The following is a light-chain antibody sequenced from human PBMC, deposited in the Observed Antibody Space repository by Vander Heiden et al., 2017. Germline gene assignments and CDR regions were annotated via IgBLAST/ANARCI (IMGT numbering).Light chain of an antibody. J-gene: IGLJ3*02. V-gene: IGLV1-40*01. CDR2: DNT. Sequence: QSVLTQPPSVSGAPGPRVTISCTGSISNIGTGHDVHWYQQLPGTAPKLLIFDNTNRPSGVPERFSGSKFGTSASLAITGLQADDEANYYCQSYDSSLSASVFGGGTKVTVL. CDR1: ISNIGTGHD. CDR3: QSYDSSLSASV.